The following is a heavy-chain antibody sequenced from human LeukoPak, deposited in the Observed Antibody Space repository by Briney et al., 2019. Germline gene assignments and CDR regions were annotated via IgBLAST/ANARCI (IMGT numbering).Heavy chain of an antibody. J-gene: IGHJ4*02. CDR1: GGSISGYY. CDR2: IPYSGNT. CDR3: ARDLYYDSSGYYSPHFDY. V-gene: IGHV4-59*01. Sequence: SETLSLTCTVSGGSISGYYWSWIRQSPGKGLEWIGYIPYSGNTKYNPTLTSRVTISVDMSKNQFSLRLYPMTAADTAVYYCARDLYYDSSGYYSPHFDYWGQGTLVTVSS. D-gene: IGHD3-22*01.